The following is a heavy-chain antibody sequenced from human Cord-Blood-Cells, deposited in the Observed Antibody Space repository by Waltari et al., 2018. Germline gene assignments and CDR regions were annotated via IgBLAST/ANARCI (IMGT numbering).Heavy chain of an antibody. CDR1: AFTFSSYA. J-gene: IGHJ4*02. CDR3: AREDNGYFDY. CDR2: ISYDGSNK. Sequence: QVQLVESGGGVVQPGRSLRLSCAASAFTFSSYAMHWVRQAPGKGLEWVAVISYDGSNKYYADSVKGRFTISRDNSKNTLYLQMNSLRAEDTAVYYCAREDNGYFDYWGQGTLVTVSS. D-gene: IGHD2-8*01. V-gene: IGHV3-30*04.